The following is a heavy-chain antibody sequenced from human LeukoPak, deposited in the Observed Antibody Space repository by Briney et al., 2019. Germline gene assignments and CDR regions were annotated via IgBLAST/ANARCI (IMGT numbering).Heavy chain of an antibody. CDR2: IKQDGSEK. CDR1: GFTFSSYA. J-gene: IGHJ4*02. Sequence: GESLRLSCAASGFTFSSYAMNWVRQAPGKGLEWVANIKQDGSEKYYVDPVKGRFTISRDNAKNSLYLQMNSLRAEDTAVYYCATAYYFDYWGQGTLVTVSS. CDR3: ATAYYFDY. V-gene: IGHV3-7*01.